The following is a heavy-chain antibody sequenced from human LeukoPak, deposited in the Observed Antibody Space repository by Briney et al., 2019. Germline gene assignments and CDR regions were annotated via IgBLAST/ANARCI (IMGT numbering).Heavy chain of an antibody. CDR1: GGSFSGYY. CDR2: INHSGST. Sequence: ASETLSLTCAVYGGSFSGYYWSWIRQPPGKGLEWIGEINHSGSTNYNPSLKSRVTISVKTSKNQFSLKLSFVTAADTAVYYCARVTGYMIEDYFDYWGQGTLVTVSS. J-gene: IGHJ4*02. D-gene: IGHD3-22*01. V-gene: IGHV4-34*01. CDR3: ARVTGYMIEDYFDY.